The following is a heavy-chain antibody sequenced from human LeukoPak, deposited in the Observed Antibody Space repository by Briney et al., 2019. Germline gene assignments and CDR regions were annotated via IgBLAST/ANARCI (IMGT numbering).Heavy chain of an antibody. Sequence: PGGSLRLSCAASGFTFSSYAMHWVRQAPGKGLEWVAVISYDGSNKYYADSVKGRFTISRDNSKNTLYLQMNSLRAEDTAVYYCAKDPPIVVVTARFDYWGQGTLVTVSS. D-gene: IGHD2-21*02. CDR1: GFTFSSYA. CDR3: AKDPPIVVVTARFDY. V-gene: IGHV3-30-3*01. CDR2: ISYDGSNK. J-gene: IGHJ4*02.